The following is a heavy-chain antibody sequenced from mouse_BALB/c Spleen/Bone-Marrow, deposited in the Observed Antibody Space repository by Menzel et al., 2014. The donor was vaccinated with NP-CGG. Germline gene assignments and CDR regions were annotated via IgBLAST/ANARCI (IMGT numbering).Heavy chain of an antibody. CDR2: IDPADDTT. CDR1: GFNIKDTY. J-gene: IGHJ2*01. Sequence: VQLKESGAELVKPGASVKLSCTTSGFNIKDTYIHWVKRRPEQGLDWIGRIDPADDTTIYDPKFQDKATITTDTSSSMAYLQLSSLTSEDAAVYFCSRGTRYYFDYWGKAPLSQSPQ. D-gene: IGHD1-1*01. V-gene: IGHV14-3*02. CDR3: SRGTRYYFDY.